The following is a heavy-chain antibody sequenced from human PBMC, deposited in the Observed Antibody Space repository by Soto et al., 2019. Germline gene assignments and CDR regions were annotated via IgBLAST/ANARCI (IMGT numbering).Heavy chain of an antibody. V-gene: IGHV3-9*01. Sequence: EVQLVESGGGLAQPGRSLRLSCVASGFIFDAYAMHWVRQVPGKGLEWVAGISWNSGRIGYADSVKGRFTISRDTAKNSLFLQMDSLRVEDTALYYCAKDRGYSPKGAFDMWGQGTMVTVSS. D-gene: IGHD2-15*01. CDR1: GFIFDAYA. CDR2: ISWNSGRI. CDR3: AKDRGYSPKGAFDM. J-gene: IGHJ3*02.